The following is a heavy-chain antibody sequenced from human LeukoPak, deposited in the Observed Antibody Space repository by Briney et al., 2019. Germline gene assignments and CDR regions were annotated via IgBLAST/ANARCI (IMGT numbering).Heavy chain of an antibody. CDR3: ARHGPDVFLRFGELKSGFDY. CDR2: IYYSGST. V-gene: IGHV4-31*03. CDR1: GGSISSGGYY. D-gene: IGHD3-10*01. Sequence: SQTLSLTCTVSGGSISSGGYYWSWIRQHPGKGLEWIGYIYYSGSTYYNPSLKSRVTISVDTSKNRFSLKLSSVTAADTAVYYCARHGPDVFLRFGELKSGFDYWGQGTLVTVSS. J-gene: IGHJ4*02.